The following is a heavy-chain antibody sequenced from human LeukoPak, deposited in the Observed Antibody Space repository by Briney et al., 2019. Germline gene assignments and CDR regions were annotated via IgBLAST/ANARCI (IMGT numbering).Heavy chain of an antibody. CDR3: ARGFSSGWHLGTGFDP. CDR2: ISHRGHST. D-gene: IGHD3-22*01. Sequence: ASVKVSCRASGYSFLNHDIHWVRQVPGQGLEWLGFISHRGHSTTHAQRLQGRASVTRDTSTSTVYMELNSLRSDDTAVYFCARGFSSGWHLGTGFDPWGQGTLVTVSS. V-gene: IGHV1-46*04. CDR1: GYSFLNHD. J-gene: IGHJ5*02.